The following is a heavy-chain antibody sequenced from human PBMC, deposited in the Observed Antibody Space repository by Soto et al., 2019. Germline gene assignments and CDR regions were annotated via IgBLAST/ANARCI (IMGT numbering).Heavy chain of an antibody. CDR1: GGSFSPNY. V-gene: IGHV4-59*08. D-gene: IGHD2-21*01. CDR3: ARLGAYYQSLEP. CDR2: IYYAGTT. Sequence: SETLSLTCTVSGGSFSPNYCAWIRQPPGKGLEWIGYIYYAGTTSYNPSLKSRVSITLETSKSQFSLRLTSVTASDTAVYYCARLGAYYQSLEPWGQGNVVTVTS. J-gene: IGHJ5*02.